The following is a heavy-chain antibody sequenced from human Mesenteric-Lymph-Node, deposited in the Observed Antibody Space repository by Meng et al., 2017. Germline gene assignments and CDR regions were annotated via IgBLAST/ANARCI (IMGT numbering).Heavy chain of an antibody. Sequence: GESLKISCAASGFTVSSNYMSWVRQAPGKGLEWVSVIYSGGSTYYADSVKGRFTISRDNSKNTLYLQMNSLRAEDTAVYYCARGRGYGSWIDYWGQGTLVTVSS. V-gene: IGHV3-66*02. CDR3: ARGRGYGSWIDY. J-gene: IGHJ4*02. CDR2: IYSGGST. D-gene: IGHD6-13*01. CDR1: GFTVSSNY.